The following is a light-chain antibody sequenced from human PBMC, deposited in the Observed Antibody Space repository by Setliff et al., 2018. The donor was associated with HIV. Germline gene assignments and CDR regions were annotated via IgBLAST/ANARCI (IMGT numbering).Light chain of an antibody. CDR2: EVN. V-gene: IGLV2-14*01. CDR1: SSDVGGYNY. J-gene: IGLJ1*01. Sequence: QSALAQPASVSGSPGQSITISCTGTSSDVGGYNYVSWYQQHPGKAPKLIISEVNNRPSGVSNRFSGSKSGNTASLTISGLQTEDEGDYYCSSYAITNTRPFGTGTKV. CDR3: SSYAITNTRP.